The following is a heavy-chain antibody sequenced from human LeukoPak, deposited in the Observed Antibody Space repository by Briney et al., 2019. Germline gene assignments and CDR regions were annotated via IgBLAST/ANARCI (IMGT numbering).Heavy chain of an antibody. Sequence: SGPTLVNPTQTLTLTFTFSGFSLSTSAVGVGWIRQPPGKALEWPALIYWNDDKLYSPSLKSRLTITKDTSKNHVVLTRTNMDPVDTATYYCAHRLRGQLAYFDYWGQGTLVTVSS. V-gene: IGHV2-5*01. CDR1: GFSLSTSAVG. CDR3: AHRLRGQLAYFDY. D-gene: IGHD1-1*01. J-gene: IGHJ4*02. CDR2: IYWNDDK.